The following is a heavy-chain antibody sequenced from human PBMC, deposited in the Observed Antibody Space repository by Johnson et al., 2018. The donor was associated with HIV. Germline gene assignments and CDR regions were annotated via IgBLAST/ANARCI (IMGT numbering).Heavy chain of an antibody. CDR3: AREYDAFDI. CDR1: GFTVSSNY. V-gene: IGHV3-66*02. CDR2: IYSGGST. J-gene: IGHJ3*02. Sequence: VHLVESGGGVVQPGGSLRLSCAASGFTVSSNYMSWVRQAQGKGLEWVSVIYSGGSTYYVDSVKGRFTISRDNSKNTLYLQMNSLRAEDTAVYYCAREYDAFDIWGQGTMVTVSS. D-gene: IGHD3-10*01.